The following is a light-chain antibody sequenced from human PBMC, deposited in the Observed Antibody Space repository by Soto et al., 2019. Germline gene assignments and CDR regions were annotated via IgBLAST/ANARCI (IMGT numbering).Light chain of an antibody. CDR2: GAS. CDR1: QSVSSNY. Sequence: DIVLTQSPGTLSLSPGDRATLSCSASQSVSSNYLAWYQHKPGQAPRLLISGASSRATAIPDRFSGSGAGTDFTLTISRLEPEDFAVYYCQQYGTSPRTFGQGTKVDIK. CDR3: QQYGTSPRT. V-gene: IGKV3-20*01. J-gene: IGKJ1*01.